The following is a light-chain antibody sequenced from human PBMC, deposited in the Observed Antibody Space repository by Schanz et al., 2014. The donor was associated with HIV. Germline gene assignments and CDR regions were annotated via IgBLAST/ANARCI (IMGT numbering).Light chain of an antibody. CDR2: GAS. CDR3: QQYNDWPPIT. Sequence: EVVMTQSPAMLYVAPGERATLSCRASQSVSRNLAWYQQKPGQAPRLLIYGASTRVTGIPARFSGSGSGTEFTLTISSLQSEDFAVYYCQQYNDWPPITFGQGTRLEIK. V-gene: IGKV3-15*01. J-gene: IGKJ5*01. CDR1: QSVSRN.